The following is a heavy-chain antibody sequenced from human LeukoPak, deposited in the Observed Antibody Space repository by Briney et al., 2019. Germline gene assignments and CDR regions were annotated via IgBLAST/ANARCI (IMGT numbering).Heavy chain of an antibody. CDR1: GYHFTTYF. V-gene: IGHV5-51*01. J-gene: IGHJ6*03. CDR2: INPGDSHT. D-gene: IGHD3-10*01. Sequence: GESLNISFQGSGYHFTTYFIGWVRQMPGKGLAWVGVINPGDSHTIYSPSFQGHVTISADKSIGTAYLQWGSLQASDSAMYYCARLGRAMVRGLHYYYMDVWGKGTTVTISS. CDR3: ARLGRAMVRGLHYYYMDV.